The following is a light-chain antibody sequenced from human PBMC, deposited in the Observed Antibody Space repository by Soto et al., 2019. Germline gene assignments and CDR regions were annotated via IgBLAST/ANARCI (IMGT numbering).Light chain of an antibody. V-gene: IGKV1-5*01. J-gene: IGKJ1*01. CDR2: DAS. Sequence: DIQMTQSPSTLSASVRDRVTITCRASQSISSWLAWYQQKPGRAPKLLIYDASRLESGVPSRFSGSGSGTGFTLTISSLQPDDFATYYCQQYKSSSTFGQGTKVDI. CDR1: QSISSW. CDR3: QQYKSSST.